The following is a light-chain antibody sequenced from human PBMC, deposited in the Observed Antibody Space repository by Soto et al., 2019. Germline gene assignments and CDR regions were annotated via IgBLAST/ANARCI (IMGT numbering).Light chain of an antibody. CDR2: DAS. V-gene: IGKV3-11*01. Sequence: EIVLTQSPATLSLSPGERATLSCRASQSVSSNLAWYQQKPGQAPRLLIYDASNRATGIPARFSGSGSGTDFTLTISRLQPEEFAVYYCQQRHDWPLTFGGGTKEEIK. CDR1: QSVSSN. CDR3: QQRHDWPLT. J-gene: IGKJ4*01.